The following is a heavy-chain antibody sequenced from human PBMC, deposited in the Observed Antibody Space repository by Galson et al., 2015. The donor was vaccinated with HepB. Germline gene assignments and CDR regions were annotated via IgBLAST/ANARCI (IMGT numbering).Heavy chain of an antibody. D-gene: IGHD3-10*01. J-gene: IGHJ4*02. CDR1: GFTFSDYY. V-gene: IGHV3-11*03. CDR3: ARRGYGSGSYEGLDY. Sequence: SLRLSCAASGFTFSDYYMSWIRQAPGKGLEWVSYISSSSSYTNYADSVKGRFTISRDNAKNSLYLQMNSLRAEDTAVYYCARRGYGSGSYEGLDYWGQGTLVTVSS. CDR2: ISSSSSYT.